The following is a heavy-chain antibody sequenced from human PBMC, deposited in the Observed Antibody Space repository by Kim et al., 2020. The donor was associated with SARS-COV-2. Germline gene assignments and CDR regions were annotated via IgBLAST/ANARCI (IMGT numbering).Heavy chain of an antibody. J-gene: IGHJ4*02. CDR3: AKAHYGRSWLFDY. Sequence: CAEPWKGRFPHYRDKSKHTLYLQMKSLSAEDTAVYYCAKAHYGRSWLFDYWGQGTLVTVSS. D-gene: IGHD6-13*01. V-gene: IGHV3-30-3*02.